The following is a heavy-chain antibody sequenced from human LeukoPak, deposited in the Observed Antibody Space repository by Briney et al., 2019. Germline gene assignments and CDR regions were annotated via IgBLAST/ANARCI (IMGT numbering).Heavy chain of an antibody. V-gene: IGHV4-38-2*01. CDR2: IYHSGST. CDR3: ARLAGKLHYYYFYMDV. CDR1: GYSISSGYY. D-gene: IGHD6-13*01. Sequence: SETLSLTCAVSGYSISSGYYWGWIRQPPGKGLEWIGSIYHSGSTYYNPSLKSRVTISVDTSKNQFSLKLSSVTAADTAVYYCARLAGKLHYYYFYMDVWGKGTTVTVSS. J-gene: IGHJ6*03.